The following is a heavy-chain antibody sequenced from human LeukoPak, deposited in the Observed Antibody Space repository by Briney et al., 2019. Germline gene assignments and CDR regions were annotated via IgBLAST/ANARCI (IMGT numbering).Heavy chain of an antibody. J-gene: IGHJ6*02. CDR2: INPNSGGT. Sequence: GASVKVSCKASGYTFTGYYMHWVRQAPGQGLEWMGRINPNSGGTNYAQKFQGRVTMTRDTSISTAYMELSRLRSDDTAVYYCARDYDYVEDYYYYYGMDVWGQGTTVTVSS. CDR3: ARDYDYVEDYYYYYGMDV. CDR1: GYTFTGYY. D-gene: IGHD5-12*01. V-gene: IGHV1-2*06.